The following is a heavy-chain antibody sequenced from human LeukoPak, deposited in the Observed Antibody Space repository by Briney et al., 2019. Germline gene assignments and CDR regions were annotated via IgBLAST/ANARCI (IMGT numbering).Heavy chain of an antibody. J-gene: IGHJ4*02. D-gene: IGHD2-21*01. CDR2: IYYSGST. V-gene: IGHV4-38-2*02. Sequence: SETLSLTCSVSGYSISTGYYWDWIRQPPGKGLEWIGSIYYSGSTYYNPSLKSRVTISVDTSKNQFSLKLSSVTAADTAVYYCARLFGQYYFDYWGQGTLVTVSS. CDR1: GYSISTGYY. CDR3: ARLFGQYYFDY.